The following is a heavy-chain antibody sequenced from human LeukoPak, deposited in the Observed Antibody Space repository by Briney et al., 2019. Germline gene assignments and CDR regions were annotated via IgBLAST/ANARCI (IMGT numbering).Heavy chain of an antibody. D-gene: IGHD5-18*01. CDR2: INPNTGGT. Sequence: ASVKVSCKAAGYXFTGYYIHWVRQAPGQGLEWMGWINPNTGGTEYAQQFQGRVIMTRDTSISTAYMELSRLKSDDTAIYYCAREGDSALDTNWFDPWGQGTLVTVSS. V-gene: IGHV1-2*02. J-gene: IGHJ5*02. CDR3: AREGDSALDTNWFDP. CDR1: GYXFTGYY.